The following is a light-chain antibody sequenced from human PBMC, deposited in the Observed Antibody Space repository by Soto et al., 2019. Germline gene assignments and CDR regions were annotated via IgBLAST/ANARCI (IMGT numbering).Light chain of an antibody. J-gene: IGKJ4*01. CDR3: QQRSNWPLT. CDR2: DAS. CDR1: QSVSGY. Sequence: EIVLTQSPATLSLSPGNRATLSCRASQSVSGYLAWYQQKPGQAPRLLIYDASNRDTGIPARFSGSGSGTDFTLTITSLQPEDFAAYYCQQRSNWPLTFGGGTKVEI. V-gene: IGKV3-11*01.